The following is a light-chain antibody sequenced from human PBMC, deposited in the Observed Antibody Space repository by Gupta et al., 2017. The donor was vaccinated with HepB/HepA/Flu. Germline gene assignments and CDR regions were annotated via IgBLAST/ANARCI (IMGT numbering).Light chain of an antibody. J-gene: IGKJ1*01. CDR3: MQGTHGPT. Sequence: DVVLTQAPLYLTVTLGQPASISCRSSQSLVYSDGNTYLNWFHQRPGQPPRRLIFKVSNRDSGVPDRFSGSGSVTDFTLTISRVEAEDVGLYYCMQGTHGPTFGQGTKVEIK. CDR2: KVS. V-gene: IGKV2-30*01. CDR1: QSLVYSDGNTY.